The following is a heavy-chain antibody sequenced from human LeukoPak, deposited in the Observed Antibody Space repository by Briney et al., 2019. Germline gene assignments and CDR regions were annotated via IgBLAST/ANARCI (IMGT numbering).Heavy chain of an antibody. Sequence: GSSVKVSCKASGGTFSSYAISWVRQAPGQGLEWMGWISAYNGNTNYAQKLQGRVTMTTDTSTSTAYMELRSLRSDDTAVYYCARDTYCSSTSCYYYYYYGMDVWGQGTTVTVSS. CDR2: ISAYNGNT. J-gene: IGHJ6*02. D-gene: IGHD2-2*01. V-gene: IGHV1-18*01. CDR3: ARDTYCSSTSCYYYYYYGMDV. CDR1: GGTFSSYA.